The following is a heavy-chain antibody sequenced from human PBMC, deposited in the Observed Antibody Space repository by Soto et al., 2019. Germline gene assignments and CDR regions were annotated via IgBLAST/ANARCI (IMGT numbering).Heavy chain of an antibody. CDR1: GSSISSSGYY. V-gene: IGHV4-39*01. D-gene: IGHD3-22*01. CDR2: MYYGVST. CDR3: ARSDFIFYDRSGYSYYFDL. Sequence: PSETLSLTCTVSGSSISSSGYYWGWIRQPPGKGLEWIGSMYYGVSTYYNPSLKSRVTVSVDTSKKQFSLKLSSVTAADTAVYYCARSDFIFYDRSGYSYYFDLWGQGTLVTVSS. J-gene: IGHJ4*02.